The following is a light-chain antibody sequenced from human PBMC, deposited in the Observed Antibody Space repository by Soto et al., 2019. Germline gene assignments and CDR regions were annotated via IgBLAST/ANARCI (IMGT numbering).Light chain of an antibody. CDR1: QSVRTY. J-gene: IGKJ4*01. CDR2: DAS. Sequence: EIVLTQSPVTLSLSPGERATLSCRASQSVRTYLAWYQVKPGQAPRLLIYDASRRASGVPARFSGSGSGTDFTLTISSLQSEDYAVYYCQQYINWPPLTFGGGTKVEIK. CDR3: QQYINWPPLT. V-gene: IGKV3D-15*01.